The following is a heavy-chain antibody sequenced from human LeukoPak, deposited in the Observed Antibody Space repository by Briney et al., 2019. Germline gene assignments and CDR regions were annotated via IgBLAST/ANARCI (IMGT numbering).Heavy chain of an antibody. CDR1: GFTFSSYS. CDR3: AKFEGALLGNYYMDV. Sequence: GGSLRLSCAASGFTFSSYSMSWVRQAPGKGLEWVSTISGGGDNTYFADSVRGRFTISRDNSKNTLFLQMVSLRAEDTAVYYCAKFEGALLGNYYMDVWGKGTTVTVSS. V-gene: IGHV3-23*01. J-gene: IGHJ6*03. CDR2: ISGGGDNT.